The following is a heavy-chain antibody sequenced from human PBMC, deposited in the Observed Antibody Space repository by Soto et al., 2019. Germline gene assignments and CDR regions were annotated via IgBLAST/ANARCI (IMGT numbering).Heavy chain of an antibody. J-gene: IGHJ6*02. CDR3: VQSRCGGDCLQSYSSHSYYGLDV. D-gene: IGHD2-21*02. CDR1: GLSLSTTGVG. CDR2: IYWDDDK. V-gene: IGHV2-5*02. Sequence: QITLKESGPTLVKPTQTLTLTCTFSGLSLSTTGVGVGWIRQPPGKALEWLALIYWDDDKRYSPSLKSRLTLTKDTSKNQVVLTMTNMDPVDTDTYYCVQSRCGGDCLQSYSSHSYYGLDVWGQGTTVTVSS.